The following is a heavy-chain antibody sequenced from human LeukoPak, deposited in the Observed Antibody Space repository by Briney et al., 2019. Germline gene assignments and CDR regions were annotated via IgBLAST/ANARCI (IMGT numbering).Heavy chain of an antibody. CDR1: GGSISSGSDY. Sequence: SETLSLTCTVSGGSISSGSDYWSWIRQPAGKGLEWLGRIYTSWSTNYNPSLKSRVTISVDTSKNQFSLKLSSVTAADTAVYYCARGRYYDSSGYYYYYYYMDVWGKGTTVTVSS. J-gene: IGHJ6*03. V-gene: IGHV4-61*02. D-gene: IGHD3-22*01. CDR2: IYTSWST. CDR3: ARGRYYDSSGYYYYYYYMDV.